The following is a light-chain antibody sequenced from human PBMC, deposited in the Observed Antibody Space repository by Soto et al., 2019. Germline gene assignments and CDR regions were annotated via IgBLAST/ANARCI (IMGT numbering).Light chain of an antibody. CDR1: QSINGNY. Sequence: EIVLTQSPGTLSLSPGDRATLSCRASQSINGNYLHWYQQKPGQAPGLLIFGTSSRATGIPDRFIGGGSGTDFTLTISRLEPEDFAVYYCQQCGSLPGTFGQGTKVESK. CDR3: QQCGSLPGT. J-gene: IGKJ1*01. CDR2: GTS. V-gene: IGKV3-20*01.